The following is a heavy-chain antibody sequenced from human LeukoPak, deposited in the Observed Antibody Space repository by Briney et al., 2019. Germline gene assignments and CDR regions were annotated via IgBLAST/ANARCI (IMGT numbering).Heavy chain of an antibody. D-gene: IGHD1-26*01. V-gene: IGHV3-15*01. CDR3: ATDRIVGVSAFDV. J-gene: IGHJ3*01. CDR2: IKTKTNDGEVT. Sequence: GGSLRLSCAGSGYSFSHTWMNWVRQAPGKGLEYIGRIKTKTNDGEVTEYAAAVTGRFFISRDDSARTLYLHLNSRKTEDTAVYYCATDRIVGVSAFDVWGEGAMGTVSS. CDR1: GYSFSHTW.